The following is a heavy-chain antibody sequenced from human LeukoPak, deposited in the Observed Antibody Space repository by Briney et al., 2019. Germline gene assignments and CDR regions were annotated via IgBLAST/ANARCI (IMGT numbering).Heavy chain of an antibody. Sequence: GGSLRPSCAASGFTFSSYAMHWVRQAPGKGLEWVAVISYDGSNKYYADSVKGRFTISRDNSKNTLYLQMNSLRAEDTAVYYCASLSTSSGQQFDYWGQGTLVTVSS. CDR1: GFTFSSYA. CDR3: ASLSTSSGQQFDY. D-gene: IGHD2-2*01. CDR2: ISYDGSNK. J-gene: IGHJ4*02. V-gene: IGHV3-30*04.